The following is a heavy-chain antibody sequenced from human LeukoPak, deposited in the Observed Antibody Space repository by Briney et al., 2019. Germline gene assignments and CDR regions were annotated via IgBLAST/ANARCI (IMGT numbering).Heavy chain of an antibody. V-gene: IGHV3-23*01. J-gene: IGHJ4*02. D-gene: IGHD3-10*01. Sequence: PGGSLRLSCAASGFTFSSYAMSWVRQAPGKGLEWVSAIRRSGSSTYYADSVKGRFTISRDKSKNTLYLQMNSLRAGDTAVYYCAKAVILWFGELFPFDYWGQGTLVTVSS. CDR3: AKAVILWFGELFPFDY. CDR2: IRRSGSST. CDR1: GFTFSSYA.